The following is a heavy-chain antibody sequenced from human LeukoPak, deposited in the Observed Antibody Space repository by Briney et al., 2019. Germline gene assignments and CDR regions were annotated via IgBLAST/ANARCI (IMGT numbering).Heavy chain of an antibody. CDR3: ASGHTDAFDI. J-gene: IGHJ3*02. CDR1: GFTFNGYW. V-gene: IGHV3-7*03. Sequence: PGGSLRLSCAASGFTFNGYWMSWVRQAPGKGLEWVANIKQDGSEKYYVDSVKGRFTISRDNSKNTLYLQMNSLRAEDTAVYYSASGHTDAFDIWGQGTMVTVSS. CDR2: IKQDGSEK.